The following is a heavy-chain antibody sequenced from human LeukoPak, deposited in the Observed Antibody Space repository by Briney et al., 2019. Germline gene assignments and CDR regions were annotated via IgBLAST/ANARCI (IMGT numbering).Heavy chain of an antibody. CDR2: IYYSGST. D-gene: IGHD3-16*02. Sequence: SETLSLTCTVSGGSISSSSYYWGWIRQPPGKGLEWIGSIYYSGSTDYNPSLKSRVTISVDTSKNQFSLKLSSVTAADTAVYYCARHVHDYVWGSYRQNFDYWGQGTLVTVSS. CDR3: ARHVHDYVWGSYRQNFDY. V-gene: IGHV4-39*01. CDR1: GGSISSSSYY. J-gene: IGHJ4*02.